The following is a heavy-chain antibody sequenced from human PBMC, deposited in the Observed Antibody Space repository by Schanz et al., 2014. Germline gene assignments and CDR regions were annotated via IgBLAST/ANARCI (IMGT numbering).Heavy chain of an antibody. D-gene: IGHD3-16*01. J-gene: IGHJ4*02. Sequence: QVQLVQSGAEVKKPGSSVKVSCTASGATFSTYPINWLRQAPGQGLEWIGRIIPSLGRAKYEQKFQDKVTITAGTSTTAAYMELSGLRSEDTAVYYCARYRLDCAAEYYSVEVFEIWGQGTLVIVSS. CDR1: GATFSTYP. V-gene: IGHV1-69*02. CDR3: ARYRLDCAAEYYSVEVFEI. CDR2: IIPSLGRA.